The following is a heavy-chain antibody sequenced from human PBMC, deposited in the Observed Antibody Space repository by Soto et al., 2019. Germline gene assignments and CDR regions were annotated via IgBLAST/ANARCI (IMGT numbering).Heavy chain of an antibody. V-gene: IGHV3-74*01. CDR2: INCDGSST. CDR3: ARGDTARSYYYGMDV. CDR1: GFTFSSYW. D-gene: IGHD5-18*01. J-gene: IGHJ6*02. Sequence: EVQLVESGGGLVQPGGSLRLSCAASGFTFSSYWMHWVRQAPGKGLVWVSRINCDGSSTSYADSVKGRFTISRDNAKNTLYLQMNSLRAEDTAVYYCARGDTARSYYYGMDVWGQGTTVTVSS.